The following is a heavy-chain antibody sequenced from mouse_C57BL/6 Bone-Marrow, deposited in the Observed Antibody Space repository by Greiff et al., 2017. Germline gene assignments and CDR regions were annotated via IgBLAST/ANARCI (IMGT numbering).Heavy chain of an antibody. CDR2: IDPSDSYT. CDR1: GYTFTSYW. CDR3: ASDYYGSSNYFDY. V-gene: IGHV1-50*01. D-gene: IGHD1-1*01. Sequence: QVQLQQPGAELVKPGASVKLSCKASGYTFTSYWMQWVKQRPGKGLEWIGEIDPSDSYTNYNQKFKGKATLTVDTSSSTACMQLSSLPSEDSAVYYCASDYYGSSNYFDYWGQGTTRTVSS. J-gene: IGHJ2*01.